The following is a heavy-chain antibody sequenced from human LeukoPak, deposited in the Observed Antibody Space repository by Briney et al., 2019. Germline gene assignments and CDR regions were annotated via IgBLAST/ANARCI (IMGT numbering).Heavy chain of an antibody. CDR1: GFTFSSRW. Sequence: GGSLTLSCAVSGFTFSSRWMHWVRQAPRKGLVWVALIKNDGNENYADSVTGRFIASRDDAENTVYLHMSSLRAEDTAVYYCHPLAYISDWGQGALVTVSS. V-gene: IGHV3-74*01. D-gene: IGHD1-1*01. J-gene: IGHJ4*02. CDR2: IKNDGNE. CDR3: HPLAYISD.